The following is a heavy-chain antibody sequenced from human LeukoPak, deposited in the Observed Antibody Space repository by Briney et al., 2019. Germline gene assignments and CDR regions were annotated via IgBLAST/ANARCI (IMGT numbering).Heavy chain of an antibody. CDR3: AGVIDSSGYYYFDY. J-gene: IGHJ4*02. V-gene: IGHV1-69*04. CDR2: IIPIFGIA. D-gene: IGHD3-22*01. CDR1: GGTFSSYA. Sequence: SVKVSCKASGGTFSSYAISWVRQAPGQGLEWMGRIIPIFGIANYAQKFQGRVTITADKSTSTAYMELSSLRSEDTAVYYCAGVIDSSGYYYFDYWGQGTLVTVSS.